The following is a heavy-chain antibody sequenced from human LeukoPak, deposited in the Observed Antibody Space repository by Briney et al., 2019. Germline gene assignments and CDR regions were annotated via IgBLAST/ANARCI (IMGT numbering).Heavy chain of an antibody. D-gene: IGHD3-9*01. Sequence: ASAKVSCKVSGYTLTELSMHWVRQAPGKGLEWMGGFDPEDGETIYAQKFQGRVTMTEDTSTDTAYMELSSLRSEDTAVYYCATHYDILTGYFDYWGQRTLVTVSS. V-gene: IGHV1-24*01. CDR2: FDPEDGET. J-gene: IGHJ4*02. CDR1: GYTLTELS. CDR3: ATHYDILTGYFDY.